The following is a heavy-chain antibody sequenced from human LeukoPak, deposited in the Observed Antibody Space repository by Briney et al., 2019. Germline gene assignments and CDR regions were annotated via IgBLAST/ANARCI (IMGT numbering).Heavy chain of an antibody. CDR2: IDPNSGDT. CDR3: ARSGSTGYSLDY. V-gene: IGHV1-2*02. Sequence: ASVKVSCKASGYSFTGYFIHWVRQAPRQGLEWMGCIDPNSGDTKYAQKFQGRVSMPRDTSTRTAYMELSRLRSDDTAVYFCARSGSTGYSLDYWGQGTLVTVSS. CDR1: GYSFTGYF. D-gene: IGHD3-22*01. J-gene: IGHJ4*02.